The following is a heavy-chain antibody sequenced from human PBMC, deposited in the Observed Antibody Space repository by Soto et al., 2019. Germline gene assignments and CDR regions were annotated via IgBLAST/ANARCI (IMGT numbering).Heavy chain of an antibody. D-gene: IGHD3-22*01. V-gene: IGHV1-69*01. Sequence: QVQLVQSGAEVKKPGSSVKVSCKASGGTFSSYAISWVRQAPGQGLEWMGGIIPIFGTANYAQKFQGRVTITADESTRTAFMELSSLRSEDTAVYYCARDRTYDSSGYYPNWFDPWGQGTLVTVSA. J-gene: IGHJ5*02. CDR3: ARDRTYDSSGYYPNWFDP. CDR2: IIPIFGTA. CDR1: GGTFSSYA.